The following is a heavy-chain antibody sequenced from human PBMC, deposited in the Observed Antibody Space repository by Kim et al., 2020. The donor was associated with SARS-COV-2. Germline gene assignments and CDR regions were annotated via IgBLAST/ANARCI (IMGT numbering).Heavy chain of an antibody. J-gene: IGHJ4*02. Sequence: QGRVTITADESTSTAYMELSSLRSEDTAVYYCASRKKTGYSSGWYPFDYWGQGTLVTVSS. D-gene: IGHD6-19*01. V-gene: IGHV1-69*01. CDR3: ASRKKTGYSSGWYPFDY.